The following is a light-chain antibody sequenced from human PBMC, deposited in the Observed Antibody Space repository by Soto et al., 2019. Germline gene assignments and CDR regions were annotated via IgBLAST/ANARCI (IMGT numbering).Light chain of an antibody. CDR2: DVS. CDR1: SSDVGGYNY. CDR3: SSYTSSNTDV. V-gene: IGLV2-14*01. J-gene: IGLJ1*01. Sequence: QSVLTQPASVSGSPGQSITISCTGTSSDVGGYNYVSWYQQYPHEAPKLMIYDVSNRPSGVSNRFSGSKSANTASLTISGLQAEDEADYYCSSYTSSNTDVFGTGTKLTVL.